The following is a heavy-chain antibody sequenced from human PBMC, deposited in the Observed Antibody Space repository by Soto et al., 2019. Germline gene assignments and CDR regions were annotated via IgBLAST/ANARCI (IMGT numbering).Heavy chain of an antibody. CDR2: IWYDGSNK. D-gene: IGHD1-26*01. Sequence: GGSLRLSCAASGFTFSSYGMHWVRQAPGKGLEWVAVIWYDGSNKYYADSVKGRFTVSRDNSKNTLYLQMNSLRAEDTAVYFCARYSGKYQGPIDYWGQGTLVTVSS. CDR3: ARYSGKYQGPIDY. J-gene: IGHJ4*02. V-gene: IGHV3-33*01. CDR1: GFTFSSYG.